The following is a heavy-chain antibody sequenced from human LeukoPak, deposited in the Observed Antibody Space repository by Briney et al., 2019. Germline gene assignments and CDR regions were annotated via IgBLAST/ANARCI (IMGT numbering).Heavy chain of an antibody. CDR2: IIPILGIA. V-gene: IGHV1-69*04. CDR3: ARVVDDSRSDYFDY. J-gene: IGHJ4*02. D-gene: IGHD3-22*01. Sequence: GASAKVSCKASGGTFSSYAISWVRQAPGQGLEWMGRIIPILGIANYAQKFQGRVTITADKSTSTAYMELSSLRSEDTAVYYCARVVDDSRSDYFDYWGQGTLVTVSS. CDR1: GGTFSSYA.